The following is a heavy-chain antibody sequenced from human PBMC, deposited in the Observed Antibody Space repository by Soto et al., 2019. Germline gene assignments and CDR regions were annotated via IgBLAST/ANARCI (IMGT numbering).Heavy chain of an antibody. CDR2: ISSSSSYI. V-gene: IGHV3-21*01. CDR3: ASAEYYFDTSGWYY. CDR1: GFSFSSYS. D-gene: IGHD3-22*01. Sequence: EVQLVESGGGLVKPGGSLRLSCAASGFSFSSYSMNWVRQAPGKGLEWVSSISSSSSYIYYADSVKGRFTISRDNAKNSLYLQMNSLRAEDTAVEYCASAEYYFDTSGWYYWGQGTLVTVAS. J-gene: IGHJ4*02.